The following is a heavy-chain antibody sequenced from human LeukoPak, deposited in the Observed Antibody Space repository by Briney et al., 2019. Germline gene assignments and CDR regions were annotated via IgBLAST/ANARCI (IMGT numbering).Heavy chain of an antibody. Sequence: GGSLRLSCAASGFTFSSYSMNWVRQAPGKGLEWVSSISSSSSYIYYADSVKGRFTISRDNAKNSLYLQTNSLRAEDTAVYYCARDHVDTAMLSFWGQGTLVTVSS. CDR2: ISSSSSYI. CDR3: ARDHVDTAMLSF. V-gene: IGHV3-21*01. CDR1: GFTFSSYS. D-gene: IGHD5-18*01. J-gene: IGHJ4*02.